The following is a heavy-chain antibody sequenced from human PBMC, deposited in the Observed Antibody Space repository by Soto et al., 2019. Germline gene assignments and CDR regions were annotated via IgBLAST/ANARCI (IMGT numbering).Heavy chain of an antibody. V-gene: IGHV3-30-3*01. D-gene: IGHD3-22*01. CDR1: GFTFSSYA. CDR2: ISYDGSNK. CDR3: ARDSYDSSGYYGKYYYYGMDV. J-gene: IGHJ6*02. Sequence: PGGSLRLSCAASGFTFSSYAMHWVRQAPGKGLEWVAVISYDGSNKYYADSVKGRFTISRDNSKNTLYLQMNSLRAEDTAVYYCARDSYDSSGYYGKYYYYGMDVWGQGTTVTVSS.